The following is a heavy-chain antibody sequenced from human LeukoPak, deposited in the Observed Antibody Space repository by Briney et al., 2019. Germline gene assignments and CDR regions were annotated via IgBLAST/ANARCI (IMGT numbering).Heavy chain of an antibody. CDR2: ISYDGSNK. J-gene: IGHJ6*02. CDR3: AKAPAPYSNPFYYYGMDV. D-gene: IGHD4-4*01. CDR1: GFTFSSYG. V-gene: IGHV3-30*18. Sequence: PGRSLRLSCAASGFTFSSYGMHWVRQAPGNGLEWVAVISYDGSNKYYADSVKGRFTISRDNSKNTLYLQMNSLRAEDTAVYYCAKAPAPYSNPFYYYGMDVWGQGTTVTVSS.